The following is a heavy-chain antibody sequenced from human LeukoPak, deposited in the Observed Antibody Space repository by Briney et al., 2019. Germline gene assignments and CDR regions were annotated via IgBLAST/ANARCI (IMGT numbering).Heavy chain of an antibody. J-gene: IGHJ4*02. Sequence: ASVKVSCKASGYTFTGYYLHWIRQAPGQGPEWMGWINPNSGGTNYAQKFQGRVTMTRDTSISTTYMELSSLRSDDTAVYYCARASPLNVLQIRSEDYWGQGTLVTVSS. CDR1: GYTFTGYY. D-gene: IGHD5-24*01. CDR2: INPNSGGT. V-gene: IGHV1-2*02. CDR3: ARASPLNVLQIRSEDY.